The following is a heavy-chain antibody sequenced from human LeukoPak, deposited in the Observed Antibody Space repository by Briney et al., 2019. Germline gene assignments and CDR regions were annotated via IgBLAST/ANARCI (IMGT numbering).Heavy chain of an antibody. CDR2: INQDGSQK. V-gene: IGHV3-7*01. Sequence: PGGSLRLSCAASGFTFHTYWMTWVRQAPGKGLEWVANINQDGSQKYYVDSVKGRFTISRDNAKNSLSLQMNSLRAEDTAIYHCARERPYYFDYWGQGTLVTVSS. J-gene: IGHJ4*02. CDR3: ARERPYYFDY. CDR1: GFTFHTYW.